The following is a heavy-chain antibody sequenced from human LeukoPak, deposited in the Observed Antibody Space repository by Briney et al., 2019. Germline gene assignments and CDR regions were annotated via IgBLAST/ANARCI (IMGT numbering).Heavy chain of an antibody. J-gene: IGHJ3*02. CDR2: ISAYNGNT. CDR3: AGPGSGWPNADAFDI. D-gene: IGHD6-19*01. CDR1: GYTFTSYG. Sequence: ASVKVSCKASGYTFTSYGISWVRQAPGQGLEWMGWISAYNGNTNYAQKLQGTVTMTTATSTSTAYMELRSLKSDDTAVYFCAGPGSGWPNADAFDIWGQGTMVTVSS. V-gene: IGHV1-18*01.